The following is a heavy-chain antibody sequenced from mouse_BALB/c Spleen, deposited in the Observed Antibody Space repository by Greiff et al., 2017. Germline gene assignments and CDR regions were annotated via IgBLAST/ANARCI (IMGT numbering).Heavy chain of an antibody. J-gene: IGHJ3*01. CDR1: GFNIKDYY. Sequence: VQLQQSGAELVRSGASVKLSCTASGFNIKDYYMHWVKQRPEQGLEWIGWIDPENGDTEYAPKFQGKATMTADTSSNTAYLQLSSLTSEDTAVYYCNPTMITTRVFAYWGQGTLVTVSA. CDR3: NPTMITTRVFAY. CDR2: IDPENGDT. D-gene: IGHD2-4*01. V-gene: IGHV14-4*02.